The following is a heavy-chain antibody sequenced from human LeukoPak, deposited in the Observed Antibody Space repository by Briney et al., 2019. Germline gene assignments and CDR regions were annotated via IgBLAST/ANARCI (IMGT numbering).Heavy chain of an antibody. CDR3: ARAEGRYSYWIMDV. CDR2: INPNSGGT. Sequence: ASVKVSCKASGYTFTGYYMHWVRQAPGQGLEWMGWINPNSGGTNYAQKFQGRVTMTRDTSINTAYMELSRLRSDDTAVYYCARAEGRYSYWIMDVWGKGTTVTVSS. CDR1: GYTFTGYY. V-gene: IGHV1-2*02. D-gene: IGHD5-18*01. J-gene: IGHJ6*03.